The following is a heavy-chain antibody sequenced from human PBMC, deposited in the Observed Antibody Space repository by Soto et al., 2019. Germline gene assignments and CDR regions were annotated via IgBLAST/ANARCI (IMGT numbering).Heavy chain of an antibody. CDR3: ASSKDLGELSSYYFDY. CDR2: IYYSGST. Sequence: SETLSLTCTVSGGSISSYYWSWIRQPPGKGLEWIGYIYYSGSTNYNPSLKSRGTISVDTSKNQFSVKLSSVTAADTAVYSCASSKDLGELSSYYFDYWGQGTLVTVSS. J-gene: IGHJ4*02. CDR1: GGSISSYY. D-gene: IGHD3-16*02. V-gene: IGHV4-59*01.